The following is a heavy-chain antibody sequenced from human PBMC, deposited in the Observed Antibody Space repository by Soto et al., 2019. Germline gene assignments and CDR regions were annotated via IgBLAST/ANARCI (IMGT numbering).Heavy chain of an antibody. CDR2: IIPIFGTA. J-gene: IGHJ6*02. CDR1: GGTFSSYA. CDR3: ARDRRQQLDPPPHYYYGMDV. V-gene: IGHV1-69*13. D-gene: IGHD6-13*01. Sequence: SVKVSCKASGGTFSSYAISWVRQAPGQGLEWMGGIIPIFGTANYAQKFQGRVTITADESTSTAYLELSSLRSEDTAVYYCARDRRQQLDPPPHYYYGMDVWGQGTTVTVSS.